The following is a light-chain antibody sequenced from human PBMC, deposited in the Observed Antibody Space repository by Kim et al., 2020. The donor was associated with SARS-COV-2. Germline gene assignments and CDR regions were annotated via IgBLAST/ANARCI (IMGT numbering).Light chain of an antibody. V-gene: IGKV1-39*01. CDR2: AAS. Sequence: FASFVDRVTIPCRASQSIRNYLSWYQQKPGKAPKLLIFAASTLHSGVPSRFTGGGSGTDFTLTISSLQTDDFATYYCQQSYNTPYTFGQGTKLEI. CDR1: QSIRNY. J-gene: IGKJ2*01. CDR3: QQSYNTPYT.